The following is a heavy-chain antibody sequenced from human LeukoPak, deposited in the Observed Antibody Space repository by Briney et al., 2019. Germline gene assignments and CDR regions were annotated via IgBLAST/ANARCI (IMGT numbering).Heavy chain of an antibody. D-gene: IGHD3-22*01. V-gene: IGHV3-23*01. CDR1: GFTFSSYA. J-gene: IGHJ4*02. CDR2: ISGSGGST. Sequence: GGSLRLSCAASGFTFSSYAMSWVRQAPGKGLDWVSAISGSGGSTYYADSVKGRFTISRDNSKNTLYLQMNSLRAGDTAVYYCASRNYYDSSGYYYYYFDYWGQGILVTVSS. CDR3: ASRNYYDSSGYYYYYFDY.